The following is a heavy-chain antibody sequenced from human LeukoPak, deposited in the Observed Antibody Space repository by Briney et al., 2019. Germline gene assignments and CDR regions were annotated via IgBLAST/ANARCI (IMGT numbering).Heavy chain of an antibody. CDR1: GGSISSYY. Sequence: SETLSLTCTVSGGSISSYYWSWIRQPAGKGLEWIGRIYISGSTDYNPSLKSRVTISVDTSKNQFSLKLSSVTAADTAVYYCARGGSGEDYYYYYMDVWGKGTTVTVSS. CDR2: IYISGST. J-gene: IGHJ6*03. V-gene: IGHV4-4*07. D-gene: IGHD2-15*01. CDR3: ARGGSGEDYYYYYMDV.